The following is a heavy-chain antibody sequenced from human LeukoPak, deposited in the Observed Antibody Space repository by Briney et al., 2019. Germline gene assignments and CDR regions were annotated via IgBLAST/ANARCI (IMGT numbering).Heavy chain of an antibody. J-gene: IGHJ3*02. V-gene: IGHV3-30*02. D-gene: IGHD6-19*01. Sequence: PGGSLRLSCAASGFTFSSYGMHWVRQAPGKGLEWVGFIKSDGRNKYFSDSVKGRFTISRDNSKNTLYLQMNSLRADDTAVYYCAKEPIEVSGRNAFNIWGQGTVVTVSS. CDR3: AKEPIEVSGRNAFNI. CDR2: IKSDGRNK. CDR1: GFTFSSYG.